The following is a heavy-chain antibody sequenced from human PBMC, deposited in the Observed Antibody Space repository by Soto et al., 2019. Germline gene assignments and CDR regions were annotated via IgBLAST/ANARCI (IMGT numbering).Heavy chain of an antibody. J-gene: IGHJ6*02. D-gene: IGHD3-3*01. V-gene: IGHV3-23*01. CDR3: AKDPHTYDFWSGYTLGPDYYYYGMDV. CDR2: ISGSGGST. CDR1: GFTFSSYA. Sequence: EVQLLESGGGLVQPGGSLRLSCAASGFTFSSYAMSWVRQAPGKGLEWVSAISGSGGSTYYADSVKGRFTISRDNSKNTLYLQMNSLRAEDTAVYYCAKDPHTYDFWSGYTLGPDYYYYGMDVWGQGTTVTVSS.